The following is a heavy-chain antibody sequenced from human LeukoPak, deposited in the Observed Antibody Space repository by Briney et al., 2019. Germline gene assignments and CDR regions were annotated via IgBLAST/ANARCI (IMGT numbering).Heavy chain of an antibody. J-gene: IGHJ4*02. D-gene: IGHD1-26*01. CDR1: GFTFSNYG. V-gene: IGHV3-30*18. CDR3: AKAVGATQRGYFDY. Sequence: GGSLRLSCAASGFTFSNYGMHWVRQAPGKGLEWVAVISYDGSNKYYADSVKGRFTISRDKSKNTLYLQMNSLRAEDTAVYYCAKAVGATQRGYFDYWGQGTLVTVSS. CDR2: ISYDGSNK.